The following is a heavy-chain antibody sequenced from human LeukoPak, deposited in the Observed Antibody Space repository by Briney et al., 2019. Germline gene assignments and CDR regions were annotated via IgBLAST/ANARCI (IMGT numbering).Heavy chain of an antibody. V-gene: IGHV3-64*02. D-gene: IGHD3-22*01. CDR2: ISRNGGST. CDR3: ARRDSTGYLDY. Sequence: GGSLRLSCAASGFTFSTYDMHWVRQAPGKGLQYVSAISRNGGSTYYADSVKGRFTISRDNSKNTLYLQMGSLRAEDMAVYYCARRDSTGYLDYCGQGTLVTVSS. J-gene: IGHJ4*02. CDR1: GFTFSTYD.